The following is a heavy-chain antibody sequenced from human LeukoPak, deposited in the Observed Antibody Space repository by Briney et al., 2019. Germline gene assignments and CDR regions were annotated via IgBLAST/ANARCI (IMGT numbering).Heavy chain of an antibody. CDR3: ARMPRYFGIFDY. J-gene: IGHJ4*02. D-gene: IGHD3-9*01. Sequence: PGGSLRLSCAASGFTFSSSWMTWVRQAPGKGLEWVSYISSSGSTIYYADSVKGRFTISRDNAKNSLYLQMNSLRAEDTAVYYCARMPRYFGIFDYWGQGTLVTVSS. CDR1: GFTFSSSW. V-gene: IGHV3-48*04. CDR2: ISSSGSTI.